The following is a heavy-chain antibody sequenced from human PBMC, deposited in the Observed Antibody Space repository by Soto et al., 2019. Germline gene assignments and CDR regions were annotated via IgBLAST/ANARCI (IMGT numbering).Heavy chain of an antibody. V-gene: IGHV3-30-3*01. Sequence: QVQLVESGGGVVQPGRSLRLSCAASGFTFSSYAMHWVRQAPGKGLEWVAVISYDGSNKYYADSVKGRFTISRDNSKNTLYLQMNSLRAEDTAVYYCATRSTPYSSGWYRPSYNYYYYGMDVWGQGTTVTVSS. J-gene: IGHJ6*02. D-gene: IGHD6-19*01. CDR3: ATRSTPYSSGWYRPSYNYYYYGMDV. CDR2: ISYDGSNK. CDR1: GFTFSSYA.